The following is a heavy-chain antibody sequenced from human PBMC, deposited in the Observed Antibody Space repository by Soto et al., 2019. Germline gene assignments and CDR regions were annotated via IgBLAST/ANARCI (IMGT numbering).Heavy chain of an antibody. CDR2: ISAYNGNT. Sequence: ASVKVSCKASGYTFTSYGISWVRQAPGQGPEWMRWISAYNGNTNYAQKLQDRVTMTTDTSTSTAYMELRSLRSDDTAVYYCARDGFYYDFWSGSAFDIWGQGTMVTVSS. J-gene: IGHJ3*02. CDR1: GYTFTSYG. CDR3: ARDGFYYDFWSGSAFDI. D-gene: IGHD3-3*01. V-gene: IGHV1-18*01.